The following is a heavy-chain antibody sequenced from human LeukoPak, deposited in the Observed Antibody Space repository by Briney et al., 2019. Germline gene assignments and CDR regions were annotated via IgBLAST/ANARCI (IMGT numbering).Heavy chain of an antibody. Sequence: AGGFLRLSCADSGFTFSSYAMSWVRQAPGKGLEWVSAISGSGGSTYYADSVKGRFTISRDNAKNSLDLQMNSLRDEDTAVYYCARDHYSRNDYWGQGALVTVSS. D-gene: IGHD6-13*01. CDR2: ISGSGGST. CDR1: GFTFSSYA. CDR3: ARDHYSRNDY. J-gene: IGHJ4*02. V-gene: IGHV3-23*01.